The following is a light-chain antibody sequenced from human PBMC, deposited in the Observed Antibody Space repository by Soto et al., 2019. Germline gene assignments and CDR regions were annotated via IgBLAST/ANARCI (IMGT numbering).Light chain of an antibody. CDR3: QQRSNWPIT. J-gene: IGKJ5*01. V-gene: IGKV3-11*01. CDR1: QSVSSY. CDR2: DAS. Sequence: DIVLTQSPATLSLSPGERATLSCRASQSVSSYLAWYQQKPGQAPRLLIYDASNRATGIPARFSGSGSGTDFNLTISSLEPEDFAVYYCQQRSNWPITFGQGTRLEIK.